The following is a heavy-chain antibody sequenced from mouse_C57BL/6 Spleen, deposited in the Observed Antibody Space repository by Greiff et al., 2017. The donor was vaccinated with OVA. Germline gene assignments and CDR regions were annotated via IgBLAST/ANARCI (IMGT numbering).Heavy chain of an antibody. CDR3: ADWEPWAHYFDY. Sequence: EVQLQQSGPVLVKPGASVKMSCKASGYTFTDYYMNWVKQSHGKSLEWIGVINPYNGGTSYNQKFKGKATLTVDKSSSTAYMELNSLTSEDSAVYYCADWEPWAHYFDYWGQGTTLTVSS. V-gene: IGHV1-19*01. D-gene: IGHD4-1*01. J-gene: IGHJ2*01. CDR1: GYTFTDYY. CDR2: INPYNGGT.